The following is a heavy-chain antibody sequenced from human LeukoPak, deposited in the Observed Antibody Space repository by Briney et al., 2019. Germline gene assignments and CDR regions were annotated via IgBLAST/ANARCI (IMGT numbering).Heavy chain of an antibody. CDR1: GFTFSDYS. CDR3: ARDQENS. Sequence: PGGSLRLSCAASGFTFSDYSMNWVRQAPGKGLEWVSSITSSGTYLYYADSVKGRFTISRDNVKNSLYLQVNSLRAEDTAVYYRARDQENSWGQGTLVTVSS. V-gene: IGHV3-21*06. D-gene: IGHD5-24*01. CDR2: ITSSGTYL. J-gene: IGHJ4*02.